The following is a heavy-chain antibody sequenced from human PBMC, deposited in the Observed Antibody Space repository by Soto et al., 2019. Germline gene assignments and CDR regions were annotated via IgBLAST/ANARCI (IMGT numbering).Heavy chain of an antibody. CDR3: AREAGSGRTGFDY. J-gene: IGHJ4*02. Sequence: QVQLVQSGAEVKKPGASVKVSCKASGYTFTSYGISWVRQAPGQGLEWMGWVNAYNGNTNYAQKFPGRVTMTPDTSTSTAYVELRSLRSDDTAVYYCAREAGSGRTGFDYWGQGPLVTFAS. CDR2: VNAYNGNT. V-gene: IGHV1-18*01. CDR1: GYTFTSYG. D-gene: IGHD6-19*01.